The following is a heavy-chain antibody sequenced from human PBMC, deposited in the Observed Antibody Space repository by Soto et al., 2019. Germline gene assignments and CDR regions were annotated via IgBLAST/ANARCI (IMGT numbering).Heavy chain of an antibody. J-gene: IGHJ5*02. CDR1: GFTFSSSA. V-gene: IGHV3-23*01. D-gene: IGHD6-13*01. Sequence: GGSLRLSCAASGFTFSSSAMSWVRQAPGKGLEWVSAISCSGGTQYYADSVKGRFTISRDISKNTLYLQMNSLRPEDTAVYYCAKEEREQQLVPRVRWFDPWGQGTLVTVSS. CDR3: AKEEREQQLVPRVRWFDP. CDR2: ISCSGGTQ.